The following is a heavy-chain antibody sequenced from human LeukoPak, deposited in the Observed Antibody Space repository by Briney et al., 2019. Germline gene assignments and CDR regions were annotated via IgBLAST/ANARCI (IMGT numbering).Heavy chain of an antibody. D-gene: IGHD1-1*01. J-gene: IGHJ5*02. CDR2: IYFTGNT. Sequence: PSETLSLTCTVSGYSISSGYYWGLIPQSPGKGPEWVGSIYFTGNTYYNPSLKSPVTISVDTSKNQFPLKLRSATAAGTVFYFSARTTTSMNWFDPWGQGTLVTVSS. CDR3: ARTTTSMNWFDP. V-gene: IGHV4-38-2*02. CDR1: GYSISSGYY.